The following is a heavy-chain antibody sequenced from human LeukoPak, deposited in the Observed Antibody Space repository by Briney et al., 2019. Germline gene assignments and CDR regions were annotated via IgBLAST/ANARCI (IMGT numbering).Heavy chain of an antibody. CDR2: IKQDESEI. J-gene: IGHJ3*02. CDR1: GFTVSSNS. Sequence: PGGSLRLSCTVSGFTVSSNSMSWVRQAPGKGLEWVANIKQDESEIYYVDSVKGRFTISRDNAKNSLFLQMNSLRAEDTAVYYCSRDRDAFDIWGQGTVVTVSS. CDR3: SRDRDAFDI. V-gene: IGHV3-7*01.